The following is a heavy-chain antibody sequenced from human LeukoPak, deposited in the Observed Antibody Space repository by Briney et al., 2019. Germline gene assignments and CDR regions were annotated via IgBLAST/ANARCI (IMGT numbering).Heavy chain of an antibody. Sequence: QAGGSLRLSCAASGFTFSSYWMSWVRQAPGKGLEWVANIKQDGSEKYYVDSVKGRFTISRDNAKNSLFLQMNSLRVEDTAVYYCARDRGYSSFDYWGQGTLVTVSS. CDR2: IKQDGSEK. CDR3: ARDRGYSSFDY. J-gene: IGHJ4*02. V-gene: IGHV3-7*01. D-gene: IGHD4-23*01. CDR1: GFTFSSYW.